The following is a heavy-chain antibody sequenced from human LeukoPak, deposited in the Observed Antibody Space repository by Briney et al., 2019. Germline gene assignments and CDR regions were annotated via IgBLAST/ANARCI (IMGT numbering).Heavy chain of an antibody. CDR3: AREGLTMVRGVIGYYYYMDV. V-gene: IGHV1-18*01. CDR2: ISAYNGNT. CDR1: GYTFTSYV. D-gene: IGHD3-10*01. Sequence: ASVKVSCKTSGYTFTSYVINWVRQAPGQGLEWMGWISAYNGNTNYAQKFQGRVTMTTDTSTSTAYMELRSLRSDDTAVYYCAREGLTMVRGVIGYYYYMDVWGKGTTVTISS. J-gene: IGHJ6*03.